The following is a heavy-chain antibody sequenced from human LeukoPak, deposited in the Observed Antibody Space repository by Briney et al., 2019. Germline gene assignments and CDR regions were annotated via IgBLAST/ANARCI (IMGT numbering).Heavy chain of an antibody. CDR2: INHSGST. CDR3: ARGRRAYSSGWPFDY. CDR1: GGSFSGYY. D-gene: IGHD6-19*01. J-gene: IGHJ4*02. Sequence: PSETLSLTCAVYGGSFSGYYWSWIRQPPGKGLEWTGEINHSGSTNYNPSLKSRVTISVDTSKNQFSLKLSSVTAADTAVYYCARGRRAYSSGWPFDYWGQGTLVTVSS. V-gene: IGHV4-34*01.